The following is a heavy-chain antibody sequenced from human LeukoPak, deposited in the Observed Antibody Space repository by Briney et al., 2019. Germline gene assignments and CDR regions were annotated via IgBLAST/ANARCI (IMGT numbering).Heavy chain of an antibody. D-gene: IGHD1-14*01. CDR1: GFTFSSYS. J-gene: IGHJ4*02. CDR2: ITSSSNST. Sequence: PGGSLRLSCTASGFTFSSYSMNWVRQAPGKGLEWVSHITSSSNSTYYADSVMGRFTISRDNAKNSLSLQMHSLRDEDTAVYYCARGSNRAFDYWGQGTLVTVSS. V-gene: IGHV3-48*02. CDR3: ARGSNRAFDY.